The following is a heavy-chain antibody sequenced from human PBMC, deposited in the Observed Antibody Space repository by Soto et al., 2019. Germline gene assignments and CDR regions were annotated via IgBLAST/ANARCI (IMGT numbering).Heavy chain of an antibody. CDR3: ANQLDYGDYAGQFYYYYMDV. V-gene: IGHV3-21*01. J-gene: IGHJ6*03. D-gene: IGHD4-17*01. CDR2: ISSSSSYI. Sequence: LRLSCAASGFTFSSYSMNWVRQAPGKGLEWVSSISSSSSYIYYADSVKGRFTISRDNAKNSLYLQMNSLRAEDTAVYYCANQLDYGDYAGQFYYYYMDVWGKGTTVTVSS. CDR1: GFTFSSYS.